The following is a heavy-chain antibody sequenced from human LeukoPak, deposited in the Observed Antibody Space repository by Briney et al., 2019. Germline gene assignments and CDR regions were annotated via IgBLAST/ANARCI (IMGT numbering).Heavy chain of an antibody. D-gene: IGHD2-2*01. J-gene: IGHJ3*02. Sequence: SETLSLTCTVSGRSISSGSYYWGWIRQPAGKGLESIGRIYTSGSTNYNPSLKSRVTISVDTSKNQFSLKLSSVTAADTAVYYCAREVDDVVVPAAMVGAFDIWGQGTMVTVSS. V-gene: IGHV4-61*02. CDR3: AREVDDVVVPAAMVGAFDI. CDR2: IYTSGST. CDR1: GRSISSGSYY.